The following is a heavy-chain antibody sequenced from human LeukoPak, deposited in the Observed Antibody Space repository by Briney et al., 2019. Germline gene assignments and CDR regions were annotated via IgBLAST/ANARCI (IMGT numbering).Heavy chain of an antibody. D-gene: IGHD3-16*01. CDR1: GFPFDRYW. J-gene: IGHJ4*02. CDR3: ARQPIYEAYFDF. Sequence: GGSLRLSCVASGFPFDRYWMSWVRQAPGKGLEWVANIKHDGSEKNFVDSVKGRFTISRDNAENSLFLQMNSLRADDTALYFCARQPIYEAYFDFWGQGTLVTVSS. CDR2: IKHDGSEK. V-gene: IGHV3-7*01.